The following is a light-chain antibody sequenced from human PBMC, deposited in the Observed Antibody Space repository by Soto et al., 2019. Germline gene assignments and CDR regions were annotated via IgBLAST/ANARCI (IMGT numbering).Light chain of an antibody. J-gene: IGLJ2*01. CDR3: SSYTSSSTVV. CDR2: EVT. Sequence: QSALTQPASVSGSLGQSITISCTGTSSDVGGYNYVSWYQQHPGKDPKVVIFEVTNRPSGVSSRFSGSTSGNTASLTVSGLQAEDEGDYYCSSYTSSSTVVFGGGTKLTVL. CDR1: SSDVGGYNY. V-gene: IGLV2-14*01.